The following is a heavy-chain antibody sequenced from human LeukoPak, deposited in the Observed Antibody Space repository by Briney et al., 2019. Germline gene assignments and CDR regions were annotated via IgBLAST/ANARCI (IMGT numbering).Heavy chain of an antibody. Sequence: ASVKVSCKASGYTFTSYDINWVRQATGQGLEWMGWMNPNSGNTGYAQKFQGRVTITRNTSISTAYMELSSLRSEDTAVYYCARSSGYYFDAFDIWGQGTMVTVSS. CDR3: ARSSGYYFDAFDI. J-gene: IGHJ3*02. CDR2: MNPNSGNT. V-gene: IGHV1-8*03. D-gene: IGHD3-22*01. CDR1: GYTFTSYD.